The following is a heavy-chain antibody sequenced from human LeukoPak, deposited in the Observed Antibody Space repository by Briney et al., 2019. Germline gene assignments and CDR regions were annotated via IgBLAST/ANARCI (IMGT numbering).Heavy chain of an antibody. CDR1: GDSVSSNSAA. Sequence: SQTLSLTCAISGDSVSSNSAAWNWIRQSPSRGLEWLGRTYYGCKWYNDYAVSVKSRITINPVTAKNQCSLQLTSVTPEDTAVYYCARYCSSTSCSIPPPSDAFDIWGQGTMVTVSS. J-gene: IGHJ3*02. V-gene: IGHV6-1*01. CDR2: TYYGCKWYN. D-gene: IGHD2-2*01. CDR3: ARYCSSTSCSIPPPSDAFDI.